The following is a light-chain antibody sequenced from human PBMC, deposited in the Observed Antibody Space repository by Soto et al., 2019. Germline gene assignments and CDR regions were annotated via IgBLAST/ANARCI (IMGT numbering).Light chain of an antibody. V-gene: IGKV3-15*01. Sequence: EIVMTQSPATLSVSPGDRAALSCRASQSVGSNLAWYQQKPGQAPRLLIYGASTRATGIPARFSGSGSGTEFTLPVSSLQSEDFASYFCQQYNNWPPVRTFGQGTKVEIK. CDR1: QSVGSN. J-gene: IGKJ1*01. CDR2: GAS. CDR3: QQYNNWPPVRT.